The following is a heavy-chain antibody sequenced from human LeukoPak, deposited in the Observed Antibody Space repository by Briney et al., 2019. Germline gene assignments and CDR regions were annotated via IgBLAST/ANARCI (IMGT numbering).Heavy chain of an antibody. V-gene: IGHV1-2*06. CDR2: INPNSGGT. D-gene: IGHD3-10*01. CDR3: ARVEITMVRGVPSRLNY. J-gene: IGHJ4*02. CDR1: GYTFTGYY. Sequence: ASVKVSCKASGYTFTGYYMHWVRQAPGQGLEWMGRINPNSGGTNYAQKFQGGVTMTRDTSISTAYMELSRLRSDDTAVYYCARVEITMVRGVPSRLNYWGQGTLVTVSS.